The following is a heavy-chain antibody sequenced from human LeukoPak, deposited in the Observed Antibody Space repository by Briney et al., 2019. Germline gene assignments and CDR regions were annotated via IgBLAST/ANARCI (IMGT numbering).Heavy chain of an antibody. CDR2: ISYDGSNK. V-gene: IGHV3-30*04. D-gene: IGHD5-18*01. CDR1: GFTFSSYA. CDR3: ARGGYSYGYEFDY. Sequence: QPGGSLRLSCAASGFTFSSYAMHWVRQAPGKGLEWVAVISYDGSNKYYADSVKGRFTISRDNSKNTLYLQMNSLRAEDTAVYYCARGGYSYGYEFDYWGQGTLVTVSS. J-gene: IGHJ4*02.